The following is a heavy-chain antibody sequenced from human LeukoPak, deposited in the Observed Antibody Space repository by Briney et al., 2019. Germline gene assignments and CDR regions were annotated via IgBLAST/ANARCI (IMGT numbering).Heavy chain of an antibody. CDR1: GGTFSSYA. D-gene: IGHD4-23*01. J-gene: IGHJ6*03. V-gene: IGHV1-69*06. Sequence: GASVKVSCKASGGTFSSYAISWVRQAPGQGLEWMGGIIPIFGTANYAQKFQGRVTITADKSMSTAYMELSSLRSEDTAVYYCAREGYGGNSNYYYYYMDVWGKGTTVTVSS. CDR3: AREGYGGNSNYYYYYMDV. CDR2: IIPIFGTA.